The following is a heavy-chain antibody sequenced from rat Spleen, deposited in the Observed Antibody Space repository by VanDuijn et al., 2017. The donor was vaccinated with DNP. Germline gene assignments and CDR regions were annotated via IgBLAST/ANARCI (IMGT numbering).Heavy chain of an antibody. CDR3: ARGSSSIYWYFDF. CDR2: ISSSGVSS. V-gene: IGHV5-25*01. Sequence: EVQLVESGGGLVQPGRSLRLSCAASGFTFSDYYMAWVRQAPKKGLEWVATISSSGVSSYYRDSVRGRFTISRDYARSTLYLQMDSLRSEDTATYYCARGSSSIYWYFDFWGPGTMVTVSS. J-gene: IGHJ1*01. CDR1: GFTFSDYY. D-gene: IGHD1-2*01.